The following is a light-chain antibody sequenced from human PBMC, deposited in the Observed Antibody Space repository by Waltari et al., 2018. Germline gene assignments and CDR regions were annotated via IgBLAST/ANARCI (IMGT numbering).Light chain of an antibody. CDR1: SSDVGGYKY. CDR2: DVS. Sequence: QSALTQPRPVSGSPGQSVTISCTGTSSDVGGYKYVSWCQQHPGKAPKLMIYDVSKRPSGVPDRFSGSKSGNTASLTISGLQADDEADYYCCSYAGSYTWVFGGGTKMTVL. V-gene: IGLV2-11*01. CDR3: CSYAGSYTWV. J-gene: IGLJ3*02.